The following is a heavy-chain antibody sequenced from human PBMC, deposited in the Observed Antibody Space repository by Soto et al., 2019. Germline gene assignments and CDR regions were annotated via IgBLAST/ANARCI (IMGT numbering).Heavy chain of an antibody. CDR1: GGSFKSGSYS. J-gene: IGHJ4*02. CDR2: DYHNGRT. Sequence: SETLSLTCTVSGGSFKSGSYSWSWIRQPPGKGLEWIGYDYHNGRTSYNPPLKSRVSITMDTSKNQFSLNLDSVTGADTAVYFCARDFAYFDSWGQGTLVTVSS. D-gene: IGHD3-3*01. CDR3: ARDFAYFDS. V-gene: IGHV4-61*01.